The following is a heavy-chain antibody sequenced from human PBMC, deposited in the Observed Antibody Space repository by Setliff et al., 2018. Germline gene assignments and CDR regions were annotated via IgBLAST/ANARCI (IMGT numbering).Heavy chain of an antibody. Sequence: PGGSLRLSCTASGLSYTNDWVSWIRQAPGKGLEWLASINPHGSEKYYADSVKGRFSVSRDNSKNSMFLQMNDLRADDTAVYFCAKGGDWDDEHYAFDIWGQGTMVTVSS. D-gene: IGHD1-1*01. CDR1: GLSYTNDW. CDR2: INPHGSEK. J-gene: IGHJ3*02. CDR3: AKGGDWDDEHYAFDI. V-gene: IGHV3-7*03.